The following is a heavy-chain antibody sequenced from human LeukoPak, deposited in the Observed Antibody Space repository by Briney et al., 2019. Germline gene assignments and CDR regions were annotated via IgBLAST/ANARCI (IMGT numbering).Heavy chain of an antibody. V-gene: IGHV3-33*01. Sequence: GGSLRLSCAASGFIFSTYGVHWVRQAPGKGLEWVAVIWYDGNTKYYADSVKGRFTISRDNSKDTLYLQMNSLRAEDTAVYYCARGEYYYDSSGYPDYWGQGTLVTVSS. J-gene: IGHJ4*02. D-gene: IGHD3-22*01. CDR3: ARGEYYYDSSGYPDY. CDR2: IWYDGNTK. CDR1: GFIFSTYG.